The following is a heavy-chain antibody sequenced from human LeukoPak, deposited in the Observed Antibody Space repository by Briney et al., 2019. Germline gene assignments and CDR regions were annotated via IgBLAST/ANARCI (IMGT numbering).Heavy chain of an antibody. CDR3: ARYSGSYHGNYFDY. Sequence: GGSLRLSCAASGFTFSSYAMSWIRQAPGEGLEWVSYISDTGSTIYYADSVKGRFTISRDNAKNSLYLQINSLRAEDTAVYFCARYSGSYHGNYFDYWGQGTLVTVSS. D-gene: IGHD1-26*01. V-gene: IGHV3-11*01. CDR1: GFTFSSYA. J-gene: IGHJ4*02. CDR2: ISDTGSTI.